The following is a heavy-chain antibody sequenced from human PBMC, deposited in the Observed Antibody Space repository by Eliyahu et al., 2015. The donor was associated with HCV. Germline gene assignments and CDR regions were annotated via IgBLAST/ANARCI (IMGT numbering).Heavy chain of an antibody. V-gene: IGHV4-39*01. Sequence: QLQLQESGPGLVKPSETLSLTCTVSGGSISSSSYYWGWIRQPPGKGLEWIGSIYYSGSTYYNPSLKSRVTISVDTSKNQFSLKLSSVTAADTAVYYCAREQWSDAFDIWGQGTMVTVSS. J-gene: IGHJ3*02. CDR3: AREQWSDAFDI. D-gene: IGHD6-19*01. CDR1: GGSISSSSYY. CDR2: IYYSGST.